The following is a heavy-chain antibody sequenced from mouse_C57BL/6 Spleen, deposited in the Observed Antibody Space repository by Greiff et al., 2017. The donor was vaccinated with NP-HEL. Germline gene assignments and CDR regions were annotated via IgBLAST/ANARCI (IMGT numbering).Heavy chain of an antibody. Sequence: VQLKQSGPGLVKPSQSLSLTCSVTGYSITSGYYWNWIRQFPGNKLEWMGYISYDGSNNYNPSLKNRISITRDTSKNQFFLKLNSVTTEDTATYYCARTYYGSTWFAYWGQGTLVTVSA. CDR1: GYSITSGYY. CDR3: ARTYYGSTWFAY. CDR2: ISYDGSN. D-gene: IGHD1-1*01. J-gene: IGHJ3*01. V-gene: IGHV3-6*01.